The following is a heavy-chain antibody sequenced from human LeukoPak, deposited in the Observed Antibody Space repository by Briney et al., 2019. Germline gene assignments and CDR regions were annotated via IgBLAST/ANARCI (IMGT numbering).Heavy chain of an antibody. CDR2: IYTSGST. D-gene: IGHD6-13*01. CDR3: ARDRYSSSWYPYYYYYGMDV. CDR1: GGSISSYY. J-gene: IGHJ6*02. Sequence: ASETLSLTCTVSGGSISSYYWSWIRQPAGKGLEWIGRIYTSGSTNYNPSLKSRVTMSVDTSKNQFSLKLSSVTAADTAVYYCARDRYSSSWYPYYYYYGMDVWGQGTTVTVSS. V-gene: IGHV4-4*07.